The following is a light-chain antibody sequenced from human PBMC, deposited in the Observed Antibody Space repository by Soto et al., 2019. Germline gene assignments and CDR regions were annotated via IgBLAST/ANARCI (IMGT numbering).Light chain of an antibody. CDR2: KAS. V-gene: IGKV1-5*03. J-gene: IGKJ4*01. CDR1: QTISSW. CDR3: QQADSFPLS. Sequence: QSPSTLSGSVGDRVTITCRASQTISSWLAWYQQKPGKAPKLLIYKASTLKSGVPSRFSGSGSGTEFTLTISSLQPDDFATYYCQQADSFPLSFGGGTKVDIK.